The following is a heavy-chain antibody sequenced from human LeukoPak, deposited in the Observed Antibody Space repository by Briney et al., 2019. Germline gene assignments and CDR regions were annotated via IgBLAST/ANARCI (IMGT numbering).Heavy chain of an antibody. Sequence: PSETLSLTCTVSGDSIKNYYWSWIRQSPGKGLEWIGYIYHSGNTNYNPSLKSRLTMSIDTSKNQFSLCLNSVTAADTGVYYCARGIYGPGSYYVVDFDYWGQGTLVTVPS. V-gene: IGHV4-59*01. D-gene: IGHD3-10*01. CDR2: IYHSGNT. CDR3: ARGIYGPGSYYVVDFDY. J-gene: IGHJ4*02. CDR1: GDSIKNYY.